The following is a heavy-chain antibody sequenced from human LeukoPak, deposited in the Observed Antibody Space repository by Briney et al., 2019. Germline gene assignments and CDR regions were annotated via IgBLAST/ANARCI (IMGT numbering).Heavy chain of an antibody. V-gene: IGHV3-48*03. CDR3: ARAPNYLGYCSGGSCYQFDY. CDR1: GFTFSSYE. Sequence: SGGSLRLSCAASGFTFSSYEMNWVRQAPGKGLEWVSYISSSGSTIYCADSVKGRFTISRDNAKNSLYLQMNSLRAEDTAVYYCARAPNYLGYCSGGSCYQFDYWGQGTLVTVSS. D-gene: IGHD2-15*01. CDR2: ISSSGSTI. J-gene: IGHJ4*02.